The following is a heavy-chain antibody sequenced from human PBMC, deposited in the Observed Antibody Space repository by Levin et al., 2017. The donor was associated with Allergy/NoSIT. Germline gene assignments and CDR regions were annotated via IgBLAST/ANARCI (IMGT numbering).Heavy chain of an antibody. J-gene: IGHJ1*01. Sequence: KVSCKGSGYSFTSYWIGWVRQMPGKGLEWMGIIYPGDSDTRYSPSFQGQVTISADKSISTAYLQWSSLKASDTAMYYCARHLYGSGSSYDRGYFQHWGQGTLVTVSS. CDR1: GYSFTSYW. D-gene: IGHD3-10*01. V-gene: IGHV5-51*01. CDR2: IYPGDSDT. CDR3: ARHLYGSGSSYDRGYFQH.